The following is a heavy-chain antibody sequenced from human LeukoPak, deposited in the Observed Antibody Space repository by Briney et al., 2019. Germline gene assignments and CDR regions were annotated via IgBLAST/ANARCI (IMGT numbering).Heavy chain of an antibody. CDR2: INHSGST. D-gene: IGHD5-18*01. CDR1: GGSFSGYY. J-gene: IGHJ6*02. CDR3: ARREDTAMADYYYYGMDV. V-gene: IGHV4-34*01. Sequence: PSETLSLTCAVYGGSFSGYYWSWIRQPPGKGLEWIGEINHSGSTNYNPSLKSRVTISVDTSKNQFSLKLSSVTAADTAVYYCARREDTAMADYYYYGMDVWGQGTTVTVSS.